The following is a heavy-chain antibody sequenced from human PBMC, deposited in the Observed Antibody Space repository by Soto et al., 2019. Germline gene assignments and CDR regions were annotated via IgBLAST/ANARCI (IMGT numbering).Heavy chain of an antibody. V-gene: IGHV4-59*02. CDR3: ARAGDGYDYDY. CDR2: IYYSGPT. J-gene: IGHJ4*02. D-gene: IGHD5-12*01. CDR1: GGSVSRFY. Sequence: QVQLQESGPGLVKPSETLSLTCTVAGGSVSRFYWCWIRQPPGKGLEWIGYIYYSGPTNYNPSLKSRGTISVDTSNNQFSLRLSSVTAADTAVYYCARAGDGYDYDYWGQGTLVTVSS.